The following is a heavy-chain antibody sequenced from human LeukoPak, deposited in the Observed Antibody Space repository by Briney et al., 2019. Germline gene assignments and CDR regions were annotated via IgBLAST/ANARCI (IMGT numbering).Heavy chain of an antibody. CDR3: AKSSTVTRFYWFDP. CDR1: GFTFDDYA. CDR2: ISGDGGST. J-gene: IGHJ5*02. Sequence: PGGSLRLSCADSGFTFDDYAMHWIRQAPGRGLEWVSLISGDGGSTYYADSVKGRFTISRDNSKNSLYLQMNSLRTEDTASYYCAKSSTVTRFYWFDPWGQGTLVTVSS. D-gene: IGHD4-11*01. V-gene: IGHV3-43*02.